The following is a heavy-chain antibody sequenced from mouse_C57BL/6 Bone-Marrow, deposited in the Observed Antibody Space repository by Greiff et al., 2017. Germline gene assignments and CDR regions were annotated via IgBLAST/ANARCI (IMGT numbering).Heavy chain of an antibody. J-gene: IGHJ4*01. Sequence: VQLQQSGAELVRPGTSVKVSCKASGYAFTNYLIEWVKQRPGQGLEWIGVINPGSGGTNYNEKFKGKATLTADKSSSTAYMQLSSLTSEDSAVYICARDGVYDYDYAMDYWGQGTSVTVSS. CDR2: INPGSGGT. D-gene: IGHD2-4*01. CDR3: ARDGVYDYDYAMDY. CDR1: GYAFTNYL. V-gene: IGHV1-54*01.